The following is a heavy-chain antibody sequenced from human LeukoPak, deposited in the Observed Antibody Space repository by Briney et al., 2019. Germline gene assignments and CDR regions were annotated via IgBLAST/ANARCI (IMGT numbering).Heavy chain of an antibody. D-gene: IGHD6-13*01. V-gene: IGHV3-30-3*01. CDR2: ISYDGSNK. CDR3: ARVGSSWYPDPRFDY. Sequence: GGSLRLSCAASGFTFSSCAMHWVGQAPGKGLEWVAVISYDGSNKYYADSVKGRFTISRDNSKNTLYLQMNSLRAEDTAVYYCARVGSSWYPDPRFDYWGQGTLVTVSS. J-gene: IGHJ4*02. CDR1: GFTFSSCA.